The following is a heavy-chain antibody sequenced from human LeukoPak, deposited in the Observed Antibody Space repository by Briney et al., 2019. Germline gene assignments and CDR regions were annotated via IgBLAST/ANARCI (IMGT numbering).Heavy chain of an antibody. CDR3: ARMGYYTSLAY. CDR2: IYYSGST. V-gene: IGHV4-39*01. Sequence: SETLSLTCTVSGGSISSSSYYWGWIRQPPGKGLEWIGSIYYSGSTYYNPSLKSRVTISVDTSKNQFSLKLSSVTAADTAVYYCARMGYYTSLAYWGQGTLVTVSS. D-gene: IGHD3-10*01. J-gene: IGHJ4*02. CDR1: GGSISSSSYY.